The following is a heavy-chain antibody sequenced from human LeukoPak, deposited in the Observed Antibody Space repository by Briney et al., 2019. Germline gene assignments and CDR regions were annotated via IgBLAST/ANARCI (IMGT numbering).Heavy chain of an antibody. D-gene: IGHD3-22*01. V-gene: IGHV4-4*02. Sequence: SETLSLTCAVSGGSISSSNWWSWVRPPPGKGLEWIGEIYHSGSTNYNPSLKSRVTISVDKSKNQFSLKLSSVTAADTAVYYCARGRRYYYDSSGYSYYFDYWGQGTLVTVSS. CDR2: IYHSGST. J-gene: IGHJ4*02. CDR3: ARGRRYYYDSSGYSYYFDY. CDR1: GGSISSSNW.